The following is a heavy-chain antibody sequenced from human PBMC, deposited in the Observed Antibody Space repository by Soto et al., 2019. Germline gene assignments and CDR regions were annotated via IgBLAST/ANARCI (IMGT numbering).Heavy chain of an antibody. CDR3: EGDPGQDEAMDY. Sequence: PGGSLRLSCAASGFSFSNFGMHWVRQAPAKGLEWVAVIWHDGKNKYYADSAEGRFTISRDNSRNTLYLQMNSLRAEDTAVYYCEGDPGQDEAMDYWAKGPLATVSS. J-gene: IGHJ4*02. CDR1: GFSFSNFG. V-gene: IGHV3-33*01. CDR2: IWHDGKNK.